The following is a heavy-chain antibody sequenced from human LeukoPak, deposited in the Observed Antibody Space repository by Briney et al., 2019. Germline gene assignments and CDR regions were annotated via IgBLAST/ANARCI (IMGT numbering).Heavy chain of an antibody. V-gene: IGHV3-9*01. J-gene: IGHJ6*03. CDR2: ISWNSGSI. CDR1: GFTFDDYA. CDR3: GRGKYYYYMDV. Sequence: GRSLRLSCAASGFTFDDYAMHWVRQAPGKGLEWVSGISWNSGSIGYADSAKGRFTISRDNAKNSLYLQMNSLRPEDTALYYCGRGKYYYYMDVWGKGTTVTVSS.